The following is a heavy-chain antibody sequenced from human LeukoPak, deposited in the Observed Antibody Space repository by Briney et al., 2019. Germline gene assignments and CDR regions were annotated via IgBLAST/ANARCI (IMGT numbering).Heavy chain of an antibody. J-gene: IGHJ4*02. D-gene: IGHD3-3*01. V-gene: IGHV3-30*02. CDR3: AKDREWSLDY. CDR1: GFTFSSYG. CDR2: IRYDGSNK. Sequence: GRSLRLSCAASGFTFSSYGMHWVRQAPGKGLEWVAFIRYDGSNKYHADSVKGRFTISKDNSKNTVHLQVNSLRVEDTAVYYCAKDREWSLDYWGQGTLVTVSS.